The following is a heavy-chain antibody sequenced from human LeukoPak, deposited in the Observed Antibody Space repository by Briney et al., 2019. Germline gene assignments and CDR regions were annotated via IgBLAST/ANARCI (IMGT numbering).Heavy chain of an antibody. Sequence: VGSLRLSSAASGFTFSSYWMNWVRQAPGKGLEWVANINKDGSEKYYMDSVRGRFTISRDTGKNSLYLRLIRLRAEDTAVYYCARERRGEYIDYWGQGTLVTVSS. D-gene: IGHD3-10*01. J-gene: IGHJ4*02. V-gene: IGHV3-7*01. CDR2: INKDGSEK. CDR1: GFTFSSYW. CDR3: ARERRGEYIDY.